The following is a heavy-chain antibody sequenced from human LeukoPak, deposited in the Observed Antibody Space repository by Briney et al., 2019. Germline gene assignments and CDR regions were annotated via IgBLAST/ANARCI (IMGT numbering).Heavy chain of an antibody. V-gene: IGHV4-59*01. CDR3: ARQIAVAGRDAFDI. D-gene: IGHD6-19*01. Sequence: SETLSLTCTVSGGSISSYYWSWIRQPPGKGLEWIGYIYYSGSTNYNPSLKSRVTISVDTSKNQFSLKLSSVTAADTAVYYCARQIAVAGRDAFDIWGQGTMVTVS. CDR1: GGSISSYY. J-gene: IGHJ3*02. CDR2: IYYSGST.